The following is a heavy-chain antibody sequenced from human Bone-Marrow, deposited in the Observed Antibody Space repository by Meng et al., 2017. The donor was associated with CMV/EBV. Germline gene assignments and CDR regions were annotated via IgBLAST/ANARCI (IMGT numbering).Heavy chain of an antibody. V-gene: IGHV3-53*01. J-gene: IGHJ6*02. D-gene: IGHD3-10*01. CDR1: GFTVSSSY. CDR3: AKGMVRGARAMDV. Sequence: GESLKISCAASGFTVSSSYMYWVRQAPGRGLEWVSAVYNGGQTYYVDSVKGRLTISRDNSKNTLYLQMNSLRAEDTAVYYCAKGMVRGARAMDVWGQGTTVTVSS. CDR2: VYNGGQT.